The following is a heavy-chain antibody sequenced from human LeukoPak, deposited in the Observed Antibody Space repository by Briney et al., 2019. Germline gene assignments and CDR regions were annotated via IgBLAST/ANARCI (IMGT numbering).Heavy chain of an antibody. CDR3: ARDSAQVGALRYYYYYYMDV. D-gene: IGHD1-26*01. V-gene: IGHV4-39*07. CDR2: IYYSGST. Sequence: KPSETLSLTCTVSGGSISSSSYYWGWIRQPPGKGLEWIGSIYYSGSTYYNPSLKSRVTISVDTSKNQFSLKLSSVTAADTAVYYCARDSAQVGALRYYYYYYMDVWGKGTTVTVSS. J-gene: IGHJ6*03. CDR1: GGSISSSSYY.